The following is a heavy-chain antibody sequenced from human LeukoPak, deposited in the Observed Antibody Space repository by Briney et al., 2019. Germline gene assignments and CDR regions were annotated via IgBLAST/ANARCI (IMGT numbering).Heavy chain of an antibody. CDR1: GFTFSTYN. V-gene: IGHV3-21*01. D-gene: IGHD5-18*01. CDR2: TTRSSGNM. J-gene: IGHJ4*02. Sequence: PGGSLRLSCAASGFTFSTYNMNWVRQAPGKGLEWVSSTTRSSGNMYYADSVKGRFTISRDNAKNSLYLQMNSLRAEDTAVYYCARRGCTYGYDYWGQGTLVTVSS. CDR3: ARRGCTYGYDY.